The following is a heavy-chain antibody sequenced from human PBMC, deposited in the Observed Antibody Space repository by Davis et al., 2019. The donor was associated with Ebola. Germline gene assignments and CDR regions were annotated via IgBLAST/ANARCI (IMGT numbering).Heavy chain of an antibody. Sequence: GESLKISCAASGFTFSSYSMNWVRQAPGKGLEWVSSISSSSSYIYYADSVKGRFTISRDNAKNSLYLQMNSLRAEDTAVYYCARRGVIIRGWFDPWGQGTLVTVSS. D-gene: IGHD3-10*01. CDR2: ISSSSSYI. CDR1: GFTFSSYS. J-gene: IGHJ5*02. V-gene: IGHV3-21*01. CDR3: ARRGVIIRGWFDP.